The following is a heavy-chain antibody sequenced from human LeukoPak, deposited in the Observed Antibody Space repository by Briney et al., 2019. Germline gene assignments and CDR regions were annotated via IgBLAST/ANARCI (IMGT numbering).Heavy chain of an antibody. Sequence: GASVKVSCKAFGYTFTSNYMHWVRQAPGQGPEWMGVISPSGGPTTYAQKFQGRVTLTRDMSTSTDYLELSSLRSEDTAVYYCARDSKYNWNFLDYWGQGTLVTVSS. J-gene: IGHJ4*02. D-gene: IGHD1-7*01. CDR3: ARDSKYNWNFLDY. CDR2: ISPSGGPT. CDR1: GYTFTSNY. V-gene: IGHV1-46*01.